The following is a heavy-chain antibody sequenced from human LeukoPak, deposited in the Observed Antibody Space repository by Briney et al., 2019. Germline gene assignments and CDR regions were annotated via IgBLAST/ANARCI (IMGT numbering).Heavy chain of an antibody. CDR1: GGSISSGIYY. D-gene: IGHD2-2*01. CDR3: SRGSAPAAYYYFDS. V-gene: IGHV4-31*03. CDR2: IYYSGST. Sequence: SQTLSLTCTVSGGSISSGIYYWSWLRQHPGKGLEWIGYIYYSGSTYYNPSLQSRVTISVDTSENQFSLKLSSVTAADTAVYFCSRGSAPAAYYYFDSWGQGTLVTVSS. J-gene: IGHJ4*02.